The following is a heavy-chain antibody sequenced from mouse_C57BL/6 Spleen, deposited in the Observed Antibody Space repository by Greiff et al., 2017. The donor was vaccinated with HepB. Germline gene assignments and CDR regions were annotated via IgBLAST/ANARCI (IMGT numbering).Heavy chain of an antibody. D-gene: IGHD1-1*01. J-gene: IGHJ1*03. Sequence: QVQLQQSGAELVRPGASVTLSCKASGYTFTDYEMHWVKQTPVHGLEWIGAIDPETGGTAYNQKFKGKAILTADKSSSTAYMALRSLTSEDSAVYYCTLGTSGSSYLHWYFDVWGTGTTVTVSS. CDR2: IDPETGGT. V-gene: IGHV1-15*01. CDR3: TLGTSGSSYLHWYFDV. CDR1: GYTFTDYE.